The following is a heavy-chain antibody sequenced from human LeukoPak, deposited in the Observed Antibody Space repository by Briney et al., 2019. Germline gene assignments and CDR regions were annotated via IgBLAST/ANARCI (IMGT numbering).Heavy chain of an antibody. V-gene: IGHV3-74*01. Sequence: QPGGSLRLSCAVSGFTLGNYAMLWARQAPGKGLIWVSGISDGGGNTHYADSVKGRFTISRDNAKNTLYLQMNSLRGEDTAVYYCARDSCRARLYCFDYWGQGTLVTVSS. J-gene: IGHJ4*02. CDR2: ISDGGGNT. D-gene: IGHD6-25*01. CDR3: ARDSCRARLYCFDY. CDR1: GFTLGNYA.